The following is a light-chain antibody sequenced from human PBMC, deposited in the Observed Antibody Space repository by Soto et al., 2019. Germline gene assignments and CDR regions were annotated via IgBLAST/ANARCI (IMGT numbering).Light chain of an antibody. CDR3: EQYGSSPPT. V-gene: IGKV3-20*01. Sequence: EIVMTQSPATLSVSPGERATLSCRASQSVVSSLAWYQQKPGQAPRLLIYGASYRASGIPDRFSGSGSGTDFTLIISRLEPEDFAVYYCEQYGSSPPTFGQGTKVDIK. CDR2: GAS. J-gene: IGKJ1*01. CDR1: QSVVSS.